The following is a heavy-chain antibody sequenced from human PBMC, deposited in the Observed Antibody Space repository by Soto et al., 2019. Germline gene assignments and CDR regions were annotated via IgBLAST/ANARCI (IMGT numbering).Heavy chain of an antibody. Sequence: ASVKVSCTASGYIFTDYATQWVRQAPGQRLEWMGWINAGNGKTKYSQKFQGRVTITRDTSASTAYMELSSLRSEDTAVYYCAKSIWYAGSYYFDYWGQETLVTVSS. CDR2: INAGNGKT. J-gene: IGHJ4*02. D-gene: IGHD6-13*01. V-gene: IGHV1-3*01. CDR1: GYIFTDYA. CDR3: AKSIWYAGSYYFDY.